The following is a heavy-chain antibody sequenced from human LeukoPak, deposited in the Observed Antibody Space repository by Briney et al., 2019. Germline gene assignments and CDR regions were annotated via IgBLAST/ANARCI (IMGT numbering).Heavy chain of an antibody. J-gene: IGHJ5*02. Sequence: RSQTLSLTCAISGDSVSSNSVTWNWIRQSPSRGLEWLGRTYYRSTWYNDYAVSVRGRITVNPDTSKNQFSLHLNSVTPEDTALYYCARRLTQYDCFDPWGQGILVTVSS. V-gene: IGHV6-1*01. CDR2: TYYRSTWYN. D-gene: IGHD2-2*01. CDR3: ARRLTQYDCFDP. CDR1: GDSVSSNSVT.